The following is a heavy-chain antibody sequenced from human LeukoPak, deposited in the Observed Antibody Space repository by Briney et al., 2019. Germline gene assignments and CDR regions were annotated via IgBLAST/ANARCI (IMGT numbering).Heavy chain of an antibody. CDR3: ARDRRDYHQNPSLMDV. Sequence: AGGSLRLSCAASGFSFSSYGMHWVRQAPGKGLEWVAVIWYDGTNEDYADSVKGRFTISRDNPKNTLYLQMNGLRAEDTAVYYCARDRRDYHQNPSLMDVWGQGTTVTVSS. D-gene: IGHD4-17*01. CDR2: IWYDGTNE. CDR1: GFSFSSYG. V-gene: IGHV3-33*01. J-gene: IGHJ6*02.